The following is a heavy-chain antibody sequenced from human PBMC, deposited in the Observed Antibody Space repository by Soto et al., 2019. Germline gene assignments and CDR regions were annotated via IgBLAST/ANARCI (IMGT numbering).Heavy chain of an antibody. V-gene: IGHV1-18*01. CDR1: GYTFSNYG. D-gene: IGHD6-19*01. Sequence: ASVKVSCKTSGYTFSNYGINWVRQAPGQGLEWMGWISGYNGNTNYAQTVQGRVTMTTDTSTGTVYMELRSLKSDDTAIYYCSRFIMVGGWFDPNYYHGMDVWGQGTTVTVYS. J-gene: IGHJ6*02. CDR3: SRFIMVGGWFDPNYYHGMDV. CDR2: ISGYNGNT.